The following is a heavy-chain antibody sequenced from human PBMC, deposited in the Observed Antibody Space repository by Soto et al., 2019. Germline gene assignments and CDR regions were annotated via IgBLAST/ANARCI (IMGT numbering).Heavy chain of an antibody. V-gene: IGHV4-39*01. CDR1: GSSLSSSSYY. D-gene: IGHD3-16*01. CDR2: SYYSGST. J-gene: IGHJ6*02. CDR3: ARREGGSENYYYYGMGG. Sequence: SETLSLTCTVSGSSLSSSSYYWGWIRQPPGKGREWIGSSYYSGSTYYNPSLKSRVTISVDTSTNQFSLKLSSVTAADTAVYYGARREGGSENYYYYGMGGWGQGTTVTVSS.